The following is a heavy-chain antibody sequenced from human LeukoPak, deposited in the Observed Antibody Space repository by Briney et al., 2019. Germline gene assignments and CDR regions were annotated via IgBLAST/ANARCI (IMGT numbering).Heavy chain of an antibody. CDR1: GFTFSSYW. J-gene: IGHJ6*03. Sequence: SGGSLRLSCAASGFTFSSYWMHWVRQAPGKGLVWVSRINSDGSSTSYADSVKGRFTISRDNAKNTLYLQMNSLRAEDTAVYYCARYCSGGSCYPLYYMDVWGKGTTVTVSS. D-gene: IGHD2-15*01. V-gene: IGHV3-74*01. CDR3: ARYCSGGSCYPLYYMDV. CDR2: INSDGSST.